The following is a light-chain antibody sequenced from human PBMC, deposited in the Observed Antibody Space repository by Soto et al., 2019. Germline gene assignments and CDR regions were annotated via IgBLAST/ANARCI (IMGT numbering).Light chain of an antibody. CDR2: ESS. J-gene: IGKJ1*01. CDR3: QQRSTWPQT. V-gene: IGKV3-11*01. CDR1: QSVDNY. Sequence: IVLTQSPATLSLSPGERATLSCRASQSVDNYLDWYQQKPGQAPRLLIYESSNRATGIPARFSGSGSGTDFSLTISSLEPEDFAVYYCQQRSTWPQTFGQGTQ.